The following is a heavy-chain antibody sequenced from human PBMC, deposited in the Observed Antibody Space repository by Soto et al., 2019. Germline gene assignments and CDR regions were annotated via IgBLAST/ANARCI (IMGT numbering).Heavy chain of an antibody. D-gene: IGHD3-22*01. CDR1: GDSITRNSYF. CDR2: IFYSGGT. Sequence: SETLSLTCTVSGDSITRNSYFWAWIRQFPGKGLEWIGTIFYSGGTFYTPSLKSRVTMSVDTSNNQFSLKLSSVTAADTAVYYCARQASGYYYGWFDPWGQGTLVTVSS. V-gene: IGHV4-39*01. CDR3: ARQASGYYYGWFDP. J-gene: IGHJ5*02.